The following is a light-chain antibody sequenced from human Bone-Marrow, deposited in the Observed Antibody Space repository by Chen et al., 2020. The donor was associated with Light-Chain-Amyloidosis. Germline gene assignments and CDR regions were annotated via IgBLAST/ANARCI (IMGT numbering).Light chain of an antibody. Sequence: QSVLTQPPSASGTPGQRVTISRSGSSSNIGSNTVNWYQQLPGTAPKLLIYSNKQRPSGVPDRFSGSKSGTSASLAISGLQSEDEADYYCAAWDDSLNGWVFGGGTKLTVL. CDR1: SSNIGSNT. CDR2: SNK. J-gene: IGLJ3*02. V-gene: IGLV1-44*01. CDR3: AAWDDSLNGWV.